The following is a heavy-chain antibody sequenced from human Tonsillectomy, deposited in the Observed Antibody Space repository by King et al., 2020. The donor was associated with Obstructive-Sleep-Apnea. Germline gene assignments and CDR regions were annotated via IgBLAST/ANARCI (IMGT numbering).Heavy chain of an antibody. V-gene: IGHV4-59*01. Sequence: PLQESGPGLVKPSETLSLTCTVSGGSISSYYWSWIRQPPGKGLEWIGYIYYSGSTNYNPSLKSRVTISVDTSKNQFSLKLSSVTAADTAVYYCARGTGDCSGGSCNSVQDYWGQGTLVTVSS. D-gene: IGHD2-15*01. CDR3: ARGTGDCSGGSCNSVQDY. J-gene: IGHJ4*02. CDR2: IYYSGST. CDR1: GGSISSYY.